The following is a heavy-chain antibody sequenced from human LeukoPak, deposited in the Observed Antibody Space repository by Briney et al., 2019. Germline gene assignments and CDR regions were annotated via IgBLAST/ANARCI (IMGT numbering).Heavy chain of an antibody. V-gene: IGHV4-59*08. J-gene: IGHJ4*02. CDR3: ARRSSSWSFDY. CDR2: IYYSGST. CDR1: GGSLNGQY. Sequence: SETLTLTCAVYGGSLNGQYWSWIRQPPGKGLEWIGYIYYSGSTNYNPSLKSRVTISVDTSKNQFSLKLISVTNADTAVYYCARRSSSWSFDYWGQGTLATVSS. D-gene: IGHD6-13*01.